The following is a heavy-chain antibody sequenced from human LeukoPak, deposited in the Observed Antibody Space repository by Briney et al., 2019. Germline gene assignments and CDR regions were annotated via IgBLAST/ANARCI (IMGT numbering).Heavy chain of an antibody. D-gene: IGHD6-19*01. J-gene: IGHJ4*02. V-gene: IGHV4-61*02. CDR1: GGSIRSNSYY. CDR3: ARGKVVAGTPGQNSWDH. Sequence: PSETLSLTCTVSGGSIRSNSYYWSWIRQPAGKGLEWIGRIHTSGSTNYNPSLKSRVTVSVDTSKNKFSLKLSSATAADTAVYYCARGKVVAGTPGQNSWDHWGQGTLVTVSS. CDR2: IHTSGST.